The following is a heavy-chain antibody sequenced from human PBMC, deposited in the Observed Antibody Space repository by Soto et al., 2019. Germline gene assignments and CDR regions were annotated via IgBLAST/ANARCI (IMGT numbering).Heavy chain of an antibody. D-gene: IGHD3-16*01. V-gene: IGHV4-34*01. J-gene: IGHJ4*02. CDR3: ARHAAYDSVWGKSDGSDY. CDR1: GGSFSGSY. CDR2: VNHRGITTDT. Sequence: SETLSLTCAVYGGSFSGSYWSWIRQPPGKGLEWIGEVNHRGITTDTNYNPSLKSRVTISADTSKNQFSLHLSSVTAADTAVYYCARHAAYDSVWGKSDGSDYWGQGTLVTVSS.